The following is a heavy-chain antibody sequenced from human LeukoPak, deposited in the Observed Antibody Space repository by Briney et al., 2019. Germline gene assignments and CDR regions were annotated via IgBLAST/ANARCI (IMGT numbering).Heavy chain of an antibody. CDR2: ISDSGGST. V-gene: IGHV3-23*01. CDR1: GFTFSSYA. CDR3: AKRDTTY. J-gene: IGHJ4*02. Sequence: PGGSLRLSCAASGFTFSSYAMSWVCHAPAQGLGWVSAISDSGGSTYYGDSVKGRFTISRDNSKNTLYLQMNSLRAEDTAIYYCAKRDTTYWGQGTLVTVSS. D-gene: IGHD1-26*01.